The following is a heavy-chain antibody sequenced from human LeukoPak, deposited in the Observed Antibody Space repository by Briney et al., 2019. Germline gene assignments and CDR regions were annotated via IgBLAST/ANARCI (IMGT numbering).Heavy chain of an antibody. V-gene: IGHV4-34*01. Sequence: SETLSLTCAVYGGSFSGYYWSWIRQPPGKGLEWIGEINHSGSTNYNPSLKSRVTISVDTSKSQISLNLTSVTATDTAIYYCARLPLRNTNLGGFWGQGILVPVSS. J-gene: IGHJ4*02. CDR2: INHSGST. D-gene: IGHD3-10*01. CDR3: ARLPLRNTNLGGF. CDR1: GGSFSGYY.